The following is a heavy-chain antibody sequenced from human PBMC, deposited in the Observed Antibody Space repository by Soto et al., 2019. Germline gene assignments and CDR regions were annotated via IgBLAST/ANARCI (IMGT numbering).Heavy chain of an antibody. Sequence: GASVKVSCKASGYTFTGYYMHWVRQAPGQGLEWMGWINPNSGGTNYAQKFQGWVTMTRDTSISTAYMELSRLRSDDTAVYYCARYLLNYEVAAAGNYYYYGMDVWGQGNPGHRLL. D-gene: IGHD6-13*01. J-gene: IGHJ6*02. CDR2: INPNSGGT. V-gene: IGHV1-2*04. CDR3: ARYLLNYEVAAAGNYYYYGMDV. CDR1: GYTFTGYY.